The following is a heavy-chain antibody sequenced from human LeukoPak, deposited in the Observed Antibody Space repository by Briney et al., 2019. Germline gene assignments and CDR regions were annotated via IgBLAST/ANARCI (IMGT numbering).Heavy chain of an antibody. Sequence: GRSLRLSCAASGFTFSSYAMHWVRQAPGKGLEWVAVISYDGSNKYYADSVKGRFTISRDNSKNTLYLQMNSLRAEDTAVYYCARSTTYYYDSSGYRSSRPYRDYWGQGTLVTVSS. CDR2: ISYDGSNK. CDR1: GFTFSSYA. V-gene: IGHV3-30-3*01. CDR3: ARSTTYYYDSSGYRSSRPYRDY. D-gene: IGHD3-22*01. J-gene: IGHJ4*02.